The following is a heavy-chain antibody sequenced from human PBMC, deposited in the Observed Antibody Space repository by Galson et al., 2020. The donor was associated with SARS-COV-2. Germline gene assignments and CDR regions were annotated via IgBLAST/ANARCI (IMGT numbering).Heavy chain of an antibody. CDR3: ASPGLDLP. CDR2: ISYSGST. Sequence: SETLSLTCTVSGCSISSSSYYWGWIRPPQGKGLEWNGSISYSGSTYYNPSLKRRVTISVDTSNNQFSLKLSSVTAADTSVYYCASPGLDLPWGQETLVTVSS. CDR1: GCSISSSSYY. D-gene: IGHD3-10*01. V-gene: IGHV4-39*07. J-gene: IGHJ5*02.